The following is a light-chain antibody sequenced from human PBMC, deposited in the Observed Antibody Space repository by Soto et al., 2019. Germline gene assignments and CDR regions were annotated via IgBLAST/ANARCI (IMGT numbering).Light chain of an antibody. Sequence: EIVVTQSPATLSLSPGERATLSCRPSQSVSSYLAWYQQKPGQAPRLLIYDASNRVTGIPARFSGSGSGTDFTLTISSLEPEDFAVYYCQQRSNWPSITFGQGTRLEIK. CDR1: QSVSSY. J-gene: IGKJ5*01. V-gene: IGKV3-11*01. CDR2: DAS. CDR3: QQRSNWPSIT.